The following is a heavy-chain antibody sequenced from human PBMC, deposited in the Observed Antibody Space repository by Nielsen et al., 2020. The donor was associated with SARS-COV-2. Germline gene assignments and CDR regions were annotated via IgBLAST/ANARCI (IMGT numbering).Heavy chain of an antibody. CDR3: ARETIEHTSSFFDF. CDR2: ISYDGNNK. V-gene: IGHV3-30*04. D-gene: IGHD6-6*01. Sequence: GGSLRLSCAASGFTFSSYAMHWVRQAPGKGLEWVAIISYDGNNKYADSVKGRFTISRDNSKNTLYLEMTSLRAEDTAVYYCARETIEHTSSFFDFWGQGTLVTVSS. J-gene: IGHJ4*02. CDR1: GFTFSSYA.